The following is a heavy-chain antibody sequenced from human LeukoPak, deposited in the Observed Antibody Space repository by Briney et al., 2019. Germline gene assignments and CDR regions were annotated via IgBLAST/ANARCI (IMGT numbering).Heavy chain of an antibody. CDR1: GGSFSGYY. J-gene: IGHJ4*02. Sequence: SETLSLTCAVYGGSFSGYYWSWIHQPPGKELEWIGEINHSGSTNYNPSLKSRVTISVDTSKNQFSLKLSSVTAADTAVYYCARAGSLVDYDYWGQGTLVTVSS. CDR2: INHSGST. CDR3: ARAGSLVDYDY. V-gene: IGHV4-34*01. D-gene: IGHD3-10*01.